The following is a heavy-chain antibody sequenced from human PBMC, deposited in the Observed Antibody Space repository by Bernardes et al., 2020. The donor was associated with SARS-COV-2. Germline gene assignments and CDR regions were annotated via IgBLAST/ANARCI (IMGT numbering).Heavy chain of an antibody. CDR2: ISDSGGST. V-gene: IGHV3-23*01. CDR3: AKDRSTMIVVVIDY. D-gene: IGHD3-22*01. J-gene: IGHJ4*02. Sequence: GGSLRLSCAASGFTFNNYVMNWVRQAPGKGLEWVSSISDSGGSTNYADSVKGRFTISRDNSKNMLFLQMNSLRAEDTAVYYCAKDRSTMIVVVIDYWGQGALVTVSS. CDR1: GFTFNNYV.